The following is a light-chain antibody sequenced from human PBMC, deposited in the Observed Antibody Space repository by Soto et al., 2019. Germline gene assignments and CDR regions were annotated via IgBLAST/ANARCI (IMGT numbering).Light chain of an antibody. V-gene: IGKV3-11*01. CDR1: QSVSSY. Sequence: EIVMTQSLATLSVSPGEKATLSFRASQSVSSYLAWYQQKPGQAPTLLIYDASNRATGIPARFSGSGSGTDFTLTISSLEPEDFAVYYCQQRSNWPPWTFGQGTKVDIK. CDR3: QQRSNWPPWT. CDR2: DAS. J-gene: IGKJ1*01.